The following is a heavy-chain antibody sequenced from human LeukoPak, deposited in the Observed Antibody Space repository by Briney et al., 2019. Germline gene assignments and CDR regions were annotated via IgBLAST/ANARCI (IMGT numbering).Heavy chain of an antibody. J-gene: IGHJ3*02. V-gene: IGHV1-46*01. Sequence: ASVKVSCKASGYTFTSYYMYWVRQAPGQGLEWMGIINPNRGSTSYAQKLQGRVTMTTDTSTSTVYMELRSLRSDDTAMYYCARAPDRPLGAFDIWGQGTMVTVSS. D-gene: IGHD3-22*01. CDR3: ARAPDRPLGAFDI. CDR1: GYTFTSYY. CDR2: INPNRGST.